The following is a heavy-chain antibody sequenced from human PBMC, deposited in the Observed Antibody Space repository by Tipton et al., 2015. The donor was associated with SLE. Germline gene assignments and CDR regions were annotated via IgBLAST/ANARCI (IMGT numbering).Heavy chain of an antibody. J-gene: IGHJ2*01. D-gene: IGHD4-11*01. V-gene: IGHV4-4*07. CDR1: GGSISSYY. CDR3: AREFLNPVTTVHYYFDL. CDR2: IYTNENT. Sequence: TLSLTCTVSGGSISSYYWSWIRQPAGGGLEWIGRIYTNENTNNNPSLKSLVTMSVDTSKNHFSLKLISVTAADTAVYYCAREFLNPVTTVHYYFDLWGRGTLDTVSS.